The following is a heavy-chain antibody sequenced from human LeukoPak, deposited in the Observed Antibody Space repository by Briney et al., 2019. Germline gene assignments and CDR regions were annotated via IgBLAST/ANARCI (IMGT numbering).Heavy chain of an antibody. V-gene: IGHV3-7*02. J-gene: IGHJ4*02. CDR1: GFTFSSYA. CDR2: IKQDGSEK. Sequence: GGSLRLSCAASGFTFSSYAMSWVRQAPGKGLEWVANIKQDGSEKYYVDSVKGRFTISRDNAKNSLYLQMNSLRAEDTAVYYCARGHDYFDYWGQGTLVTVSS. CDR3: ARGHDYFDY.